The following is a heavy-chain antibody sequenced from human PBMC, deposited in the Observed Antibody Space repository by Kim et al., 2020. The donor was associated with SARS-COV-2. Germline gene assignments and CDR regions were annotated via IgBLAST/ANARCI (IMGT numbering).Heavy chain of an antibody. J-gene: IGHJ4*02. CDR2: LNGNGSTI. D-gene: IGHD1-26*01. V-gene: IGHV3-74*01. CDR3: ARGGTPWE. CDR1: GFTFSDYW. Sequence: GGSLRLSCAASGFTFSDYWMYWVRQAPGKWLLWVSRLNGNGSTITYADSVKGRFSISRDNAKNTLYLQMNSLRAEDTAVYYCARGGTPWEWGQGTLVTVSS.